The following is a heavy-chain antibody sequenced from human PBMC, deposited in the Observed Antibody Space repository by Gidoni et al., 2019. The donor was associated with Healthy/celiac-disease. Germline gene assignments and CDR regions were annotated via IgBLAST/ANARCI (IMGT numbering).Heavy chain of an antibody. D-gene: IGHD2-15*01. CDR2: ISYDGSNK. V-gene: IGHV3-30*18. CDR1: GFTFSSYR. CDR3: AKGYCSGGSCRHDAFDI. J-gene: IGHJ3*02. Sequence: QVQLVESGGGVVQPGRSLRLSCAASGFTFSSYRMHWVRQAPGKGLEWVAVISYDGSNKYYADSVKGRFTISRDKSKNTLYLQMNSLRAEDTAVYYCAKGYCSGGSCRHDAFDIWGQGTMVTVSS.